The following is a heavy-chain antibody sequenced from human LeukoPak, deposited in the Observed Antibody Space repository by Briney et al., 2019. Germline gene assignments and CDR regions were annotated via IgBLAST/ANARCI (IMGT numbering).Heavy chain of an antibody. CDR3: GSPLVVPGAFYYYGMDV. CDR1: GFTFSDVY. J-gene: IGHJ6*02. Sequence: AGGSLRLSCAASGFTFSDVYMSWIRPAPGKGLEWVSYISSRSTYTNYADSVKGRFTISRDNAKNSLYLEMSNLRAEDTAVYYCGSPLVVPGAFYYYGMDVWGQGTTVTVSS. D-gene: IGHD2-15*01. V-gene: IGHV3-11*03. CDR2: ISSRSTYT.